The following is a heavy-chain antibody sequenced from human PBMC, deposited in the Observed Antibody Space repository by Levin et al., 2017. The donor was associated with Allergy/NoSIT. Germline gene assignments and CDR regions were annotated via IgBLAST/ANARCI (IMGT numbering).Heavy chain of an antibody. V-gene: IGHV3-7*01. CDR1: GFTFSSRW. J-gene: IGHJ4*02. CDR2: INQDGSEK. Sequence: PGGSLRLSCAASGFTFSSRWMTWVRQAPGKGLEWVANINQDGSEKYYVDSVKGRFTISRDNAKNLLYLQLSSLRVEDTALYYCTSGGSDRSWYWGGWGQGTLVTVSS. CDR3: TSGGSDRSWYWGG. D-gene: IGHD6-13*01.